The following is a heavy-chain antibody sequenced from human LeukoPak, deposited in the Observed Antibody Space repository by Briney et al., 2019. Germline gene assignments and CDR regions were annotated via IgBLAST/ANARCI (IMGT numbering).Heavy chain of an antibody. CDR3: ARDFSLFGVVTSDY. J-gene: IGHJ4*02. CDR1: GYTFTGYY. Sequence: PVASVKVSCKASGYTFTGYYMHWVRQAPGQGLEWMGWINPNSGGTNYAQKFQGRVTMTRDTSISTAYMELSRLRSDDTAVYYCARDFSLFGVVTSDYWGQGTLVTVSS. D-gene: IGHD3-3*01. V-gene: IGHV1-2*02. CDR2: INPNSGGT.